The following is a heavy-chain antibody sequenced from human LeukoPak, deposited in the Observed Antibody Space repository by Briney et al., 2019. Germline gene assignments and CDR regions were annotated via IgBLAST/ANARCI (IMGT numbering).Heavy chain of an antibody. CDR1: GFTFSSHW. CDR2: INTDESKI. Sequence: GGSLRLSCAASGFTFSSHWMHLVRQTPGKGLVWVSRINTDESKINHADSVKGRFTISRDNAKNMLYLQMNSLRAEDTAVYYCARGGLFKYFFDYWGQGTPVTVSS. D-gene: IGHD2-15*01. CDR3: ARGGLFKYFFDY. V-gene: IGHV3-74*01. J-gene: IGHJ4*02.